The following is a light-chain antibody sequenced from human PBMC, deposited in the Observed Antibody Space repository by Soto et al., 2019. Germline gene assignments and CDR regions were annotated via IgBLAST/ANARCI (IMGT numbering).Light chain of an antibody. CDR1: QSIDRW. CDR3: QQYNSYPLT. Sequence: DIQMTQSPSTLSASVGDRVTITCRASQSIDRWLAWYQQRPGGAPKLLIYDVANLETGVPSRFSGSGSETEFTLTISSLQPDDFAIYYCQQYNSYPLTFGGGTKVDIK. J-gene: IGKJ4*01. V-gene: IGKV1-5*01. CDR2: DVA.